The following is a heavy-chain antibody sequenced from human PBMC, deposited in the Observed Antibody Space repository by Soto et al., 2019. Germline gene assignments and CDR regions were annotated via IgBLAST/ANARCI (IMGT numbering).Heavy chain of an antibody. CDR3: ARSLRILQRYYYMDV. Sequence: SETLSLTCAVYGGSFSGYYWSWIRQPPGKGLEWIGEINHSGSTNYNPSLKSRVTISVDTSKNQFSLKLSSVTAADTAVYYCARSLRILQRYYYMDVWGKGTTVTVSS. CDR2: INHSGST. D-gene: IGHD2-15*01. CDR1: GGSFSGYY. V-gene: IGHV4-34*01. J-gene: IGHJ6*03.